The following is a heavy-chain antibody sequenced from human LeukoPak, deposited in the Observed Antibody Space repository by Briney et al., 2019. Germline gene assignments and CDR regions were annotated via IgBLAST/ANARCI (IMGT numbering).Heavy chain of an antibody. CDR3: AKDSSVVVAATTDAFDY. CDR1: GFTFSSYA. Sequence: QPGGSLRLSCAASGFTFSSYAMSWVRPAPGKGLEWVSAISGSGGSTYYADSVKGRFTISRDNSKNTLYLQMNSLRAEDTAVYYCAKDSSVVVAATTDAFDYWGQGTLVTVSS. J-gene: IGHJ4*02. D-gene: IGHD2-15*01. V-gene: IGHV3-23*01. CDR2: ISGSGGST.